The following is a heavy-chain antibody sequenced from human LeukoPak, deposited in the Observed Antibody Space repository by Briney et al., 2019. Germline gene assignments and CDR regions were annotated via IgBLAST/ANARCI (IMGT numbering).Heavy chain of an antibody. Sequence: SETLSLTCAVYGGSFSGYYWSWIRQPPGKGLEWIGEINHSGSTNYNPSLKSRVTISVDTSKNQFSLKLSSVTAADTAVYYCARRLLVGATAARRIDYWGQGTLVTVSS. CDR2: INHSGST. CDR1: GGSFSGYY. V-gene: IGHV4-34*01. CDR3: ARRLLVGATAARRIDY. D-gene: IGHD1-26*01. J-gene: IGHJ4*02.